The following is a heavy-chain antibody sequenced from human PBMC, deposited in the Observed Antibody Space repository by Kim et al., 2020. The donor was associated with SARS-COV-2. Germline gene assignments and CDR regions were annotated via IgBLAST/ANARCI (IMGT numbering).Heavy chain of an antibody. J-gene: IGHJ4*02. D-gene: IGHD6-13*01. V-gene: IGHV3-43*01. CDR3: AKARSSSWYASDFDY. Sequence: DSVKGQLTITRDNSKNSLYLQMNSLRTEDTALYYCAKARSSSWYASDFDYWGQGTLVTVSS.